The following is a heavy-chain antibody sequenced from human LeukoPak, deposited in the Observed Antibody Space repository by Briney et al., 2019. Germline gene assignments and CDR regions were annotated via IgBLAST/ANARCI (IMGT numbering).Heavy chain of an antibody. J-gene: IGHJ4*02. V-gene: IGHV4-34*01. CDR1: GGSFSGYY. CDR2: INHSGST. Sequence: SETLSLTCAVYGGSFSGYYWSWIRQPPGKGLEWIGEINHSGSTNYNPSLNSRVTISVDTSKNQFSLKLSSVTAADTAVYYCARHPYGDYDFDYWGQGTLVTVSS. CDR3: ARHPYGDYDFDY. D-gene: IGHD4-17*01.